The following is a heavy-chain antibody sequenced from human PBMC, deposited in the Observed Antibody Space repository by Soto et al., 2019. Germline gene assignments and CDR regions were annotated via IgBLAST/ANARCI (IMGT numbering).Heavy chain of an antibody. CDR3: ARDPSYYCSGSYYYFDH. CDR1: GFTFSSSS. D-gene: IGHD3-10*01. J-gene: IGHJ4*02. V-gene: IGHV3-21*01. CDR2: ISGTSDYI. Sequence: GGSLRLSCATSGFTFSSSSMNWVRQAPGKRLEWVSSISGTSDYIDYADAVKGRFTISRDNAKNSLSLQMNSLRAEDTAVYYCARDPSYYCSGSYYYFDHWGQGTPVTVSS.